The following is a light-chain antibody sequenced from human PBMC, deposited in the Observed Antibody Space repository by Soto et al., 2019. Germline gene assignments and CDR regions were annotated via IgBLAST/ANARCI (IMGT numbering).Light chain of an antibody. J-gene: IGKJ1*01. V-gene: IGKV3-20*01. Sequence: ETVLTQSPGTLSLSPGERATLSCRASQSVSSIYLAWYQQKPGQAPRLLIYGASSRATGIPDRISGSGSGTDFTLTISRLEPEDFAVYYCQQYGSSRWTFGQGTKVE. CDR2: GAS. CDR1: QSVSSIY. CDR3: QQYGSSRWT.